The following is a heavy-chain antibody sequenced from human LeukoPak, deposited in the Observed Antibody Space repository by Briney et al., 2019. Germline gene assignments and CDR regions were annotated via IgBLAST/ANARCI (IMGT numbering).Heavy chain of an antibody. J-gene: IGHJ4*02. V-gene: IGHV1-18*01. Sequence: AASVTVSCKASGYTFTSYGISWVRQAPGQGLEWMGWISAYNGNTNYAQKLQGRVTTTTDTSTSTAYMELRSLRSDDTAVYYCARGAPYHDFWSGYYTGIISYYFDYWGQGTLVTVSS. CDR3: ARGAPYHDFWSGYYTGIISYYFDY. D-gene: IGHD3-3*01. CDR2: ISAYNGNT. CDR1: GYTFTSYG.